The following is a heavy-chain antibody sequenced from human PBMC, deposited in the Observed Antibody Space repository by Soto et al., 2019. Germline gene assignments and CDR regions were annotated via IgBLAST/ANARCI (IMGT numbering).Heavy chain of an antibody. CDR1: GYSFTSYW. V-gene: IGHV5-51*01. J-gene: IGHJ2*01. CDR3: ARPVPLSRPAAFGRSVLGYFDL. Sequence: GESLKISCKGSGYSFTSYWIGWVRQMPGKGLEWMGFIYPGDSDTRYSPSFQGQVTISADKSISTAYLQWSSLKASDTAMYYCARPVPLSRPAAFGRSVLGYFDLWGRGTLVTVSS. D-gene: IGHD2-8*02. CDR2: IYPGDSDT.